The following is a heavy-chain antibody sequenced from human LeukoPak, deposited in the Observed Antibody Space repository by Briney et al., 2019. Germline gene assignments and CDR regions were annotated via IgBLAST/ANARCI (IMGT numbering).Heavy chain of an antibody. V-gene: IGHV4-59*01. D-gene: IGHD6-19*01. Sequence: SETLSLTCTVSGGAISSYYWSWIRQPPGKGLEWIGYIYYSGSTNYNPSLKSRVTISVDTSKNQFSLKLSSVTAADTAVYYCARNSRIAVAGLTFFDYWGQGTLVTVSS. CDR3: ARNSRIAVAGLTFFDY. CDR1: GGAISSYY. CDR2: IYYSGST. J-gene: IGHJ4*02.